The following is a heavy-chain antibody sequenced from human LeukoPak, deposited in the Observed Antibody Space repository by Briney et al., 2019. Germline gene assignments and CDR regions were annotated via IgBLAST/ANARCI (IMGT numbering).Heavy chain of an antibody. J-gene: IGHJ4*02. D-gene: IGHD6-19*01. V-gene: IGHV3-48*03. Sequence: GGSLRLSCAASGFTFSSYEMNWVRQAPGKGLEWVSYISSSGSTIYYADSVKGRFTISRDNSKNTLYLQMNSLRAEDTAVYYCAKTPYHSSGWYYFDYWGQGTLVTVSS. CDR3: AKTPYHSSGWYYFDY. CDR2: ISSSGSTI. CDR1: GFTFSSYE.